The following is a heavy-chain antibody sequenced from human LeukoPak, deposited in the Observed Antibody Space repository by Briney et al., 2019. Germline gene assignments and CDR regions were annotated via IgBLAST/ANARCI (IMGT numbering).Heavy chain of an antibody. CDR1: GFTLSNSD. CDR3: VRGTMNLGY. J-gene: IGHJ4*02. CDR2: VSGSGSNT. Sequence: GSLRLSCAASGFTLSNSDMSWVRQAPGKGLEWVSGVSGSGSNTYYADSVKGRFTISRDKSKNMLYLQMNSLRADDTAVYYCVRGTMNLGYWGQGTLVTVSS. D-gene: IGHD1-1*01. V-gene: IGHV3-23*01.